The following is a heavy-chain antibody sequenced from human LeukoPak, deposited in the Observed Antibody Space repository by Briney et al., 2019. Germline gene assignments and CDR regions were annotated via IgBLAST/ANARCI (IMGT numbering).Heavy chain of an antibody. D-gene: IGHD2-2*01. CDR1: GYMFTSYA. V-gene: IGHV1-18*01. CDR3: ARLSAAVDAFDI. J-gene: IGHJ3*02. Sequence: GASVKVSCKASGYMFTSYAISWVRQAPGQGLEWMGWISAYNGKTNYAQKLQGRVTMTTDTSTSTAYMELRSLRSDDTAVYYCARLSAAVDAFDIWGQGTMVTVSS. CDR2: ISAYNGKT.